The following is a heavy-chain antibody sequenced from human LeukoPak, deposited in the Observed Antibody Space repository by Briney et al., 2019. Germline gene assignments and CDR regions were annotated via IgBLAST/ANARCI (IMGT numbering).Heavy chain of an antibody. CDR2: INPNSGGT. V-gene: IGHV1-2*04. J-gene: IGHJ6*02. Sequence: GASVRVSCKASGYTFTGYYMHWVRQAPGQGLEWMGWINPNSGGTNYAQKFQGWVTMTRDTSISTAYMELSRLRSDDTAVYYCAREGDYYYGMDVWGQGTTVTVSS. CDR3: AREGDYYYGMDV. CDR1: GYTFTGYY.